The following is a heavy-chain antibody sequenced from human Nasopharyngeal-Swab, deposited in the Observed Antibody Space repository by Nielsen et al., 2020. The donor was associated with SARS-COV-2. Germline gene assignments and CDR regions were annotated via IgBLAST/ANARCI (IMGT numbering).Heavy chain of an antibody. D-gene: IGHD5-24*01. J-gene: IGHJ6*03. CDR1: GGSISSYY. Sequence: GSLRLSCTVSGGSISSYYWSWIRQPPGKGLEWIGYIYYGGSTNYNPSLKSRVTISVDTSKNQFSLKLSSVTAADTAVYYCARDKGGMATLDYYYYYYVDVWGKGTTVTVSS. CDR3: ARDKGGMATLDYYYYYYVDV. CDR2: IYYGGST. V-gene: IGHV4-59*01.